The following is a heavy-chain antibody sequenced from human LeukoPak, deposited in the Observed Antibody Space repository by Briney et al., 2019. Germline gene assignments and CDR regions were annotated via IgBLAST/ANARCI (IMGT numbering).Heavy chain of an antibody. CDR3: ALGYSDIWEL. CDR1: SGSISSSTW. J-gene: IGHJ4*02. D-gene: IGHD4-11*01. Sequence: NPSETLSLTCAVSSGSISSSTWWSWVRQPPGKGLEWIGEINHSGSTHYTPSLKSRVTISVDTSDNKFSLKMISVTAADAAVYYCALGYSDIWELWGRGTLVTVSS. CDR2: INHSGST. V-gene: IGHV4-4*02.